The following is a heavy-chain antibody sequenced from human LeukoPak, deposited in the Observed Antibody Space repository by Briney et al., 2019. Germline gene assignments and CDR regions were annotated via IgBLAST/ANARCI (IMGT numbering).Heavy chain of an antibody. D-gene: IGHD3-22*01. Sequence: ETLSLTCTVSGGSISSYYWSWIRQPPGKGLEWVSAISGSGGSTYYADSVKGRFTISRDNSKNTLYLQMNSLRAEDTAVYYCAKGRKKYYYDSSGYSLDYWGQGTLVTVSS. J-gene: IGHJ4*02. CDR1: GGSISSYY. CDR2: ISGSGGST. V-gene: IGHV3-23*01. CDR3: AKGRKKYYYDSSGYSLDY.